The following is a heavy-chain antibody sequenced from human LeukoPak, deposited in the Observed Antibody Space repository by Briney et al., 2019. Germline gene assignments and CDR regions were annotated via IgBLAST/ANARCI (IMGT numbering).Heavy chain of an antibody. CDR1: GYTFTSYG. CDR3: ATAWGYGSGSYDY. D-gene: IGHD3-10*01. Sequence: GSVKVSCKASGYTFTSYGISWGGQAPGQGLEWMGWISAYNGNTNYAQKLQGRVTMTTDTSTSTAYMELRSLRSDATAVYYCATAWGYGSGSYDYCGQGTLVTVSS. V-gene: IGHV1-18*01. J-gene: IGHJ4*02. CDR2: ISAYNGNT.